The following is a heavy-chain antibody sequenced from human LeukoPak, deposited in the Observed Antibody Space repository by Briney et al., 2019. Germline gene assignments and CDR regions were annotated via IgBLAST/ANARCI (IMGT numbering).Heavy chain of an antibody. D-gene: IGHD5-18*01. V-gene: IGHV3-23*01. Sequence: GGSLRLSCAASGFTFSSYVMSWVRQAPGKGLEWASAISGSGGSTYHADSVKGRFTISRDNSKNTLYLQMNSLGAEDTAIYYCAKGVGYSRGSDYWGQGTLVTVSS. CDR3: AKGVGYSRGSDY. CDR1: GFTFSSYV. CDR2: ISGSGGST. J-gene: IGHJ4*02.